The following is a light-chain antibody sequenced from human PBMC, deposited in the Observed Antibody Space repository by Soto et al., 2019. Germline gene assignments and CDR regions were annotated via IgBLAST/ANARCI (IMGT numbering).Light chain of an antibody. CDR3: QQSYIDHVT. Sequence: DIQMTQSPSSLSASVGDRVTITCRASQTVYSHMNWYQQKPGKAPKLLIYAVSSLHGGVPSRFRGGGSGTDFTLTISSLQPGDFATYYCQQSYIDHVTFGGGTNLEIK. V-gene: IGKV1-39*01. J-gene: IGKJ4*01. CDR2: AVS. CDR1: QTVYSH.